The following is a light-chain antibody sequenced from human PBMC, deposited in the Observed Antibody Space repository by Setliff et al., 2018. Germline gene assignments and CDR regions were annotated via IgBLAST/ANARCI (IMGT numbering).Light chain of an antibody. CDR1: SSDVGGYNY. CDR3: CSYAGSYTYV. V-gene: IGLV2-11*01. J-gene: IGLJ1*01. Sequence: QSALTQPRSVSGSPGQSVTISCTGTSSDVGGYNYVSWYQQHPGKAPKLMIYDVAKRPSGVPHRSSGSKSGNTASLTISGLQAEDEADYYCCSYAGSYTYVFGTGTKVTVL. CDR2: DVA.